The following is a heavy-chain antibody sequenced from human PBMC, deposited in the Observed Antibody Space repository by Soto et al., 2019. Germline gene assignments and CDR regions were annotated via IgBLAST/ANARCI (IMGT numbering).Heavy chain of an antibody. CDR3: ARDKKAVAAPTPPNYFDY. D-gene: IGHD6-19*01. CDR1: GYTFTSYG. Sequence: QVQLVQSGAEVKKPGASVKVSCKASGYTFTSYGISWVRQAPGQGLEWMGWISAYNGNTNYAQKLQGRVTMTTDTSTSTAYMELRGLRSDDTAVYYCARDKKAVAAPTPPNYFDYWGQGTLVTVSS. CDR2: ISAYNGNT. V-gene: IGHV1-18*01. J-gene: IGHJ4*02.